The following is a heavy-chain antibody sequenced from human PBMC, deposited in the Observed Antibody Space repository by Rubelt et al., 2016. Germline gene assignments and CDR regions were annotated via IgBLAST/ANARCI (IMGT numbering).Heavy chain of an antibody. CDR2: IKEDGTST. Sequence: EVQLVESGGGLIQPGGSLRLSCAASGFTVSSNYMSWVRQAPGRGLEWVANIKEDGTSTYYLDSVKGRFPVSRDNAKNSMYLQMGNLRVEDTAVYYCARDYGEWGQGILVTVSS. CDR1: GFTVSSNY. D-gene: IGHD4-17*01. CDR3: ARDYGE. V-gene: IGHV3-7*03. J-gene: IGHJ4*02.